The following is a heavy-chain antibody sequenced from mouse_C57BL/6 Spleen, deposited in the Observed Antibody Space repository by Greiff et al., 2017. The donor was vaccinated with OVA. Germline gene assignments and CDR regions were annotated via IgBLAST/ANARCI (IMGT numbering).Heavy chain of an antibody. CDR1: GYTFTSYW. Sequence: QVQLQQPGAELVMPGASVKLSCKASGYTFTSYWMHWVKQRPGQGLEWIGEIDPSGSYTNYNQKFKGKSTLTVDKSSSTAYMQLSSLTSEDSAVYYCARGDGSSYGYWGQGTTLTVSS. CDR2: IDPSGSYT. CDR3: ARGDGSSYGY. V-gene: IGHV1-69*01. J-gene: IGHJ2*01. D-gene: IGHD1-1*01.